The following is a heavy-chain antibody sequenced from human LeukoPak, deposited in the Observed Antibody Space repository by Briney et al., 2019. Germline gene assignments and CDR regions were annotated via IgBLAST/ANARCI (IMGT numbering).Heavy chain of an antibody. CDR1: GGSISSSTYY. CDR3: AGHSNDYRSFPLDY. Sequence: SETLSLTCSVSGGSISSSTYYWGWIRQPPGKGLEWIGSIYYSVSTLYNPSLKSRVTISVDTSKNQFSLKLNSVTAADTAVYYCAGHSNDYRSFPLDYWGQGTLVTVSS. D-gene: IGHD4-11*01. J-gene: IGHJ4*02. CDR2: IYYSVST. V-gene: IGHV4-39*01.